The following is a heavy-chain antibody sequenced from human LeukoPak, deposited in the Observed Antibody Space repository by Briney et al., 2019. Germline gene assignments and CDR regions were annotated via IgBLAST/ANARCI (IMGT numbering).Heavy chain of an antibody. CDR2: FSASGSI. J-gene: IGHJ5*02. D-gene: IGHD3-3*01. V-gene: IGHV3-69-1*02. CDR1: GFTFSKVW. Sequence: GGSLRLSCAASGFTFSKVWMNWVRPAPGKGPEWVSYFSASGSIDYADSVKGRFTISRDNVQNSLYLQMNSLTAEDTALYYCARRFDPWGQGTLVTVSS. CDR3: ARRFDP.